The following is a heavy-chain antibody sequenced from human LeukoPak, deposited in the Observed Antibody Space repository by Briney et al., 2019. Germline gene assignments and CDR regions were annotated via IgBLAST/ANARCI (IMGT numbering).Heavy chain of an antibody. V-gene: IGHV4-31*03. CDR3: ASSARPFDAFDI. CDR1: GGSINNAHSF. Sequence: SETLSLTCTVSGGSINNAHSFWSWVRQHPGKGLEWIGYIYYSGTTYYNPSHKSRIALSIDTSQNHFSLDLSSVTAADTAVYYCASSARPFDAFDIWGQGTMVTVSS. D-gene: IGHD6-19*01. CDR2: IYYSGTT. J-gene: IGHJ3*02.